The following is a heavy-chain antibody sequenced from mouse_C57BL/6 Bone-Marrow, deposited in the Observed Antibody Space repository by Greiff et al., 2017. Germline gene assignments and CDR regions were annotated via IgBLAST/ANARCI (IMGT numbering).Heavy chain of an antibody. CDR1: GYTFTSYG. CDR3: ALYYGGSFYWYIDV. Sequence: QVQLQQSGAELARPGASVKLSCKASGYTFTSYGISWVKQRTGQGLEWIGEIYPRSGNTYYNEKFKGKATLTADKSSSTAYMELRSLTSEDSAVYFCALYYGGSFYWYIDVWGTGTTVTVSS. V-gene: IGHV1-81*01. D-gene: IGHD1-1*01. CDR2: IYPRSGNT. J-gene: IGHJ1*03.